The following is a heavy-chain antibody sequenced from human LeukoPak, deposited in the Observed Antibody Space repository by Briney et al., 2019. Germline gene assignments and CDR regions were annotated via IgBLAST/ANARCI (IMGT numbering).Heavy chain of an antibody. V-gene: IGHV1-69*04. CDR2: IIPTLEVA. CDR3: ARATTMVRGVIRTNWFDP. J-gene: IGHJ5*02. D-gene: IGHD3-10*01. Sequence: ASVNVPYQDSGGTFSRYAIIWVRQAPGLGLEWMGRIIPTLEVANYAQKFQGRVTMTTDTSTSTAYMKLRSLRSDDTAVYYCARATTMVRGVIRTNWFDPWGQGTLVTVSS. CDR1: GGTFSRYA.